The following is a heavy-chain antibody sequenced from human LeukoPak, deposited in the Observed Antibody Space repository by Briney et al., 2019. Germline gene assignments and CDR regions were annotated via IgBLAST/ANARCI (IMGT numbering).Heavy chain of an antibody. CDR2: IHTGGDT. J-gene: IGHJ4*02. V-gene: IGHV3-53*01. D-gene: IGHD3-10*01. CDR1: GLAVSNNY. Sequence: GGSLRLSCAASGLAVSNNYMTWVRQAPGKGLEWVSVIHTGGDTYYPDSVQGRFTISRDSSKNTLHLQMNSLRAEDTAIYYCARVVSLSGISYFDYWGRGTLVTVSS. CDR3: ARVVSLSGISYFDY.